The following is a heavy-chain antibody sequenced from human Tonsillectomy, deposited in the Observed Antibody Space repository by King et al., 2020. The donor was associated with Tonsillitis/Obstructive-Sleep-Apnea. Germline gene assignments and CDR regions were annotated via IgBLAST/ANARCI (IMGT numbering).Heavy chain of an antibody. CDR1: GYSFTSYW. J-gene: IGHJ4*02. V-gene: IGHV5-51*01. D-gene: IGHD1-26*01. CDR2: IYPGDSDT. Sequence: VQLVESGAEVVRPGESLKISCKGSGYSFTSYWIGWVRQMSGKGLEWMGSIYPGDSDTRYSSSFQGQVTISADNSISTAYLQWSTLKASDTAMYYCASSYHSWEYFDYWGQGTLVTVSS. CDR3: ASSYHSWEYFDY.